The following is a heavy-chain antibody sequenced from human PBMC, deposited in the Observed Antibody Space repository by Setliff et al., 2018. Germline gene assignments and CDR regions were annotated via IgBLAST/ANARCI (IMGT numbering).Heavy chain of an antibody. CDR1: DDSFYSDYYF. CDR3: ARGRNIAARLLDS. V-gene: IGHV4-39*07. D-gene: IGHD6-6*01. Sequence: PSETLSLTCSVSDDSFYSDYYFWGWIRQPPGKGLEWIGSIYYSGGTYYNPSLKSRVTISIDTSKDQFSLKLISMTAADTAVYYCARGRNIAARLLDSWGQGTLVTVSS. J-gene: IGHJ4*02. CDR2: IYYSGGT.